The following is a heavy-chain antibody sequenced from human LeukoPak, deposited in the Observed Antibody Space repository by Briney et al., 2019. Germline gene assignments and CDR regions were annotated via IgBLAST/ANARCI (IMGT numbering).Heavy chain of an antibody. V-gene: IGHV4-31*03. CDR1: GGSISSSSYY. D-gene: IGHD2-2*01. CDR3: ARELGYCSSTSCFDAFDI. J-gene: IGHJ3*02. CDR2: IYYSGST. Sequence: SETLSLTCTVSGGSISSSSYYWGWIRQPPGKGLEWIGYIYYSGSTYYNPSLKSRVTISVDTSKNQLSLKLSSVTAADTAVYYCARELGYCSSTSCFDAFDIWGQGTMVTVSS.